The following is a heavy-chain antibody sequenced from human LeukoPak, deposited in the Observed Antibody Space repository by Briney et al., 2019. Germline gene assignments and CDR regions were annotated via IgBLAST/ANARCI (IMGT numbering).Heavy chain of an antibody. J-gene: IGHJ3*02. V-gene: IGHV4-34*01. CDR2: INHSGST. Sequence: SETLSLTCAVYGGSFSGYYWSWVRQPPGKGLEWIGEINHSGSTNYNPSLKSRVTMTRDTSTSTVYMELSSLRSEDTAVYYCARGQYYYDSSGYHDAFDIWGQGTMVTVSS. CDR1: GGSFSGYY. D-gene: IGHD3-22*01. CDR3: ARGQYYYDSSGYHDAFDI.